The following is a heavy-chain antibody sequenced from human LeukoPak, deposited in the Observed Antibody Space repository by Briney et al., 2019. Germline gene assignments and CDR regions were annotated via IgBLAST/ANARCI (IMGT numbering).Heavy chain of an antibody. J-gene: IGHJ4*02. CDR1: GFTFANYG. Sequence: ASVRVSCKTSGFTFANYGINWVRQAPGQGLEWMGWVSAYKDSTNFAQKFQGRATMTTDTSTSTAYMELRSLTSDDTAVYFCAKDSRGYCSEGACYSIDYWGQGTLVTVAS. V-gene: IGHV1-18*01. D-gene: IGHD2-8*01. CDR3: AKDSRGYCSEGACYSIDY. CDR2: VSAYKDST.